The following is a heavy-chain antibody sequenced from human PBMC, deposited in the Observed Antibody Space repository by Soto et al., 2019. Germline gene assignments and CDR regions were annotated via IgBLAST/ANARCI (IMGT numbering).Heavy chain of an antibody. CDR3: AKLESKMGSGWQYYYYGMDV. D-gene: IGHD6-19*01. CDR1: GLTVSTKY. J-gene: IGHJ6*04. V-gene: IGHV3-53*01. CDR2: LYSGGSA. Sequence: GGSLRLSCAASGLTVSTKYMNWIRQAPGKRLEWVAALYSGGSAYYADSVKGRFTISRDSSKNTLYLQMNSLRADDTAVYYCAKLESKMGSGWQYYYYGMDVWGKGTTVTGSS.